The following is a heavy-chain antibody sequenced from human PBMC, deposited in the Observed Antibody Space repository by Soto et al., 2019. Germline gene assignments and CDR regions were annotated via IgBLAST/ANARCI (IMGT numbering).Heavy chain of an antibody. CDR1: GGSFSGYY. D-gene: IGHD3-10*01. J-gene: IGHJ4*02. Sequence: QVQLQQWGAGLLKPSETLSLTCAVYGGSFSGYYWSWIRQPPGKGLEWIGEINHSGSTNYNPSLKSRVTISVDTSTNQFSLKLSSVTAADTAVYYCARARYYGSGSHHGPDYWGQGTLVTVSS. CDR3: ARARYYGSGSHHGPDY. CDR2: INHSGST. V-gene: IGHV4-34*01.